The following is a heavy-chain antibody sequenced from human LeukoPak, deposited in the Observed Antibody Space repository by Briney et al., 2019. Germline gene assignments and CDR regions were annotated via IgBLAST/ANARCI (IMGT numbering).Heavy chain of an antibody. CDR2: ITSSSSYI. Sequence: GGSLRLSCAAFGFTFSSYWMSWVRQAPGKGLEWVSSITSSSSYIYYADSVKGRFTNSRDNAKNSLYLQMNSLRAEDTAVYYCVRDGHDSSGYYWAWSFDLWGRGTPVTVSS. V-gene: IGHV3-21*01. CDR3: VRDGHDSSGYYWAWSFDL. CDR1: GFTFSSYW. J-gene: IGHJ2*01. D-gene: IGHD3-22*01.